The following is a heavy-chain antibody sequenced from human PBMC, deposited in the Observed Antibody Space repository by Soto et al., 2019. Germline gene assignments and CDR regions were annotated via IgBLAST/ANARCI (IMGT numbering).Heavy chain of an antibody. CDR3: AREGTHYYDSRGYWMSDSFDI. V-gene: IGHV1-69*01. CDR1: GGTFSSYA. Sequence: QVQLVQSGAEVKKPGSSVKVSCKASGGTFSSYAISWVRQAPGQGLSCMGGIIPIFGTANYAQKFQGRVTITADESTSTAYMELSSLRSEATSVYYCAREGTHYYDSRGYWMSDSFDIWGQGTMVTVSS. J-gene: IGHJ3*02. D-gene: IGHD3-22*01. CDR2: IIPIFGTA.